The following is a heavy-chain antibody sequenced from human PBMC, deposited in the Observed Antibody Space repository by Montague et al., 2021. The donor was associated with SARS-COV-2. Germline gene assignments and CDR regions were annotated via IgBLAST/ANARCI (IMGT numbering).Heavy chain of an antibody. Sequence: SETLSLTCTVSGGSISSSSYYWGWIRQPPGKGLEWIGYIFYSGNTYYNPSLKSRVTISVDTSKNQFSLKLSSVTAADTAVYYCARQPYRSSIYGSAARYGVDVWGQGTTVTVSS. CDR3: ARQPYRSSIYGSAARYGVDV. V-gene: IGHV4-39*01. CDR2: IFYSGNT. J-gene: IGHJ6*02. D-gene: IGHD3-3*01. CDR1: GGSISSSSYY.